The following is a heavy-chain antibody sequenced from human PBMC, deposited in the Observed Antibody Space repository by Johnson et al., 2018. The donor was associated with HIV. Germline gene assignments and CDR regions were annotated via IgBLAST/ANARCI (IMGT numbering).Heavy chain of an antibody. CDR3: AKSIVVVIAGNNDDAFDV. D-gene: IGHD2-21*01. CDR1: GFIFSDYG. CDR2: ISNDGSNE. V-gene: IGHV3-30*18. Sequence: QMLLVESGGGVVQPGRSLRLSCAASGFIFSDYGMHWVRQAPGKGLEWVAVISNDGSNEYYADSVKGRFTISRDNPKNTLYLQMNSLRYEDTAVYYCAKSIVVVIAGNNDDAFDVWGQGTVVTVSS. J-gene: IGHJ3*01.